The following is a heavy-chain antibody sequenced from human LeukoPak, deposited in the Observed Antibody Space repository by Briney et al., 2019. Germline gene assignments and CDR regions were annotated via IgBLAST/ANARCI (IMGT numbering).Heavy chain of an antibody. Sequence: GRSLRLSCAASGFTFSSYAMHWVRQAPGKGLEWVAVISYDGSNKYYADSVKGRFTISRDNSKNTLYLQMNSLRAEDTAVYYCASTDSSGYYFGGDWGQGTLVTVSS. CDR2: ISYDGSNK. CDR3: ASTDSSGYYFGGD. J-gene: IGHJ4*02. D-gene: IGHD3-22*01. V-gene: IGHV3-30*04. CDR1: GFTFSSYA.